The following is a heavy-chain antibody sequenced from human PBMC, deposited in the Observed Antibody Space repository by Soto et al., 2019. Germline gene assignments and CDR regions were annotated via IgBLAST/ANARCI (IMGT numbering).Heavy chain of an antibody. CDR3: VKGPTMVRGNWFDP. D-gene: IGHD3-10*01. J-gene: IGHJ5*02. Sequence: EVQLVESGGGLVQPGGSLRLSCSASGFTFSSYAMHWVRQAPGKGLEYVSAISSNGGSTYYADSVKGRFTISRDNSKNTLYLQMSSLRAEDTAVYDCVKGPTMVRGNWFDPWGQGTLVTVSS. CDR1: GFTFSSYA. CDR2: ISSNGGST. V-gene: IGHV3-64D*06.